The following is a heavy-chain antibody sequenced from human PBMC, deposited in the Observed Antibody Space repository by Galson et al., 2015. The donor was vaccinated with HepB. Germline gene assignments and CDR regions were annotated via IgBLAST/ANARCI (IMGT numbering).Heavy chain of an antibody. D-gene: IGHD6-13*01. CDR3: ARTRGAAAGIFDN. CDR2: INSDGSYI. V-gene: IGHV3-74*01. Sequence: LRLSCAASGFTFSSYWMHWVRQVPGKGLVWVSRINSDGSYITYADSVKGRFTISRDNAKNTLYLQMNSPSAEDTALYYCARTRGAAAGIFDNWGQGSLVTVSS. CDR1: GFTFSSYW. J-gene: IGHJ4*02.